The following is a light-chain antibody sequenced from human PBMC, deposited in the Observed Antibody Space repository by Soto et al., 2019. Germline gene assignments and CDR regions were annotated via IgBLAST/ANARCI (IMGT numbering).Light chain of an antibody. Sequence: EIVLTQSPSTLSLSPGERATLSFRASQTVSSSLAWYQQKPGQAPRLLIYEVSNRATGIPARFRGSGSGADFTLTISSLEPGDIALQYCQQHINWPLTFGGGTKV. CDR2: EVS. CDR3: QQHINWPLT. CDR1: QTVSSS. J-gene: IGKJ4*01. V-gene: IGKV3-11*01.